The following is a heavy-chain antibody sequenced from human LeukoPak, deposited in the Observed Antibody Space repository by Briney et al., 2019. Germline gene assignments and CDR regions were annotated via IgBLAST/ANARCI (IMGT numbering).Heavy chain of an antibody. CDR2: INAGNGNT. Sequence: ASVKVSCKASGYTFTSYAMHWVRQAPGQRLEWMGWINAGNGNTKYSQKFQGRVTITRDTSASTAYMELSSLRSEDTAVYYCAREIGDYDSSGYHLFDYWGQGTLVTVSS. D-gene: IGHD3-22*01. CDR3: AREIGDYDSSGYHLFDY. V-gene: IGHV1-3*01. CDR1: GYTFTSYA. J-gene: IGHJ4*02.